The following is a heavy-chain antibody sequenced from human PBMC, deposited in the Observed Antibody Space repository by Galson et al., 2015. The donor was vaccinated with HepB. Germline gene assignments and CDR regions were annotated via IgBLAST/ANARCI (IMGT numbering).Heavy chain of an antibody. V-gene: IGHV1-69*02. D-gene: IGHD2-2*01. CDR2: IIPILGIA. J-gene: IGHJ6*02. Sequence: SVKVSCKASGGTFSSYTISWVQQAPGQGLEWMGRIIPILGIANYAQKFQGRVTITADKSTSTAYMELSSLRSEDTAVYYCARALIVVVPAARYYYYGMDVWGQGTTVAASS. CDR3: ARALIVVVPAARYYYYGMDV. CDR1: GGTFSSYT.